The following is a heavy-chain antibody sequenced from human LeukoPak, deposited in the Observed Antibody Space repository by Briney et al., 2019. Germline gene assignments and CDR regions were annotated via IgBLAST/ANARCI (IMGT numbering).Heavy chain of an antibody. CDR3: ARGPVDSSGYPPLDY. Sequence: ASVKVSCKASGGTFSSYAISWVRQAPGQGLEWMGWINPNSGGTNYAQKFQGWVTMTRDTSISTAYMELSRLRSDDTAVYYCARGPVDSSGYPPLDYWGQGTLVTVSS. CDR1: GGTFSSYA. D-gene: IGHD3-22*01. V-gene: IGHV1-2*04. J-gene: IGHJ4*02. CDR2: INPNSGGT.